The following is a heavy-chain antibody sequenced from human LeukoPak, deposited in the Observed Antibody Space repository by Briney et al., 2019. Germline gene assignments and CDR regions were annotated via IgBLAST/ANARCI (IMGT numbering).Heavy chain of an antibody. J-gene: IGHJ4*02. V-gene: IGHV3-23*01. Sequence: GGTLRLSCGASGFTFSSHGMNWVRQAPGKGLEWVSGISPSGGITYYTDSVKGRFTISRDNTKNTLYLQMNSLRAEDTAVYYCTRKGSQWDFLVDYWGQGTRVAVSP. CDR3: TRKGSQWDFLVDY. CDR2: ISPSGGIT. CDR1: GFTFSSHG. D-gene: IGHD2/OR15-2a*01.